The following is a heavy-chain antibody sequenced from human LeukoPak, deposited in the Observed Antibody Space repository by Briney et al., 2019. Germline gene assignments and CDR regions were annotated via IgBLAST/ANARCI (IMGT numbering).Heavy chain of an antibody. CDR1: GGTFSSYA. CDR3: ARGYYYGSGSSPFDY. CDR2: IIPIFGTA. D-gene: IGHD3-10*01. J-gene: IGHJ4*02. V-gene: IGHV1-69*05. Sequence: ASVKVSCKASGGTFSSYAISWVRQAPGQGLEWMGGIIPIFGTANYAQKFQGRVTITTDESTSTAYMELSSLRSEDTAVYYCARGYYYGSGSSPFDYWGQGTLVTVSS.